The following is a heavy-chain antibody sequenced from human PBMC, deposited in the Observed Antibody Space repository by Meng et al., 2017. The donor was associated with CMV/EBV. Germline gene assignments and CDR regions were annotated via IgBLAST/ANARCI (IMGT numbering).Heavy chain of an antibody. CDR2: INHSGST. J-gene: IGHJ5*02. CDR3: ARCESYYDFWSGSSNWFDP. V-gene: IGHV4-34*01. Sequence: SETLSLTCAVYGGSFSGYYWSWIRQPPGKGLEWIGEINHSGSTNYHPSLKSRVTISVDTSKNQFSLKLSSVTAADTAVYYCARCESYYDFWSGSSNWFDPWGQGTLVTVSS. CDR1: GGSFSGYY. D-gene: IGHD3-3*01.